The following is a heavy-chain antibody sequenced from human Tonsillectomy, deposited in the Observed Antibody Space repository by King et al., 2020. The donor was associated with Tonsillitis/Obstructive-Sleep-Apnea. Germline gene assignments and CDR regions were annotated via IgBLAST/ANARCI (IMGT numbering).Heavy chain of an antibody. D-gene: IGHD2-2*01. CDR3: ARDEEIPVASYYDYYMDG. CDR1: GYTFTDYP. J-gene: IGHJ6*03. V-gene: IGHV7-4-1*02. Sequence: VQLVESGSELKKPGASVKVSCKASGYTFTDYPMNWVRQAPGQGLEWMGWINTNTGNPTYAQGFTGRFVFSLDTSVSTAYLQISSLKAEDTAVYYCARDEEIPVASYYDYYMDGWGKGTTVTVSS. CDR2: INTNTGNP.